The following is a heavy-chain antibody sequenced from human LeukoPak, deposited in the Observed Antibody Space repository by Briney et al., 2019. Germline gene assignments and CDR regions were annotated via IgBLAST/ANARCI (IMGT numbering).Heavy chain of an antibody. CDR3: AKVPSYSSGWYPDY. J-gene: IGHJ4*02. Sequence: GGSLRLSCAASGFTFDDYAMHWVRQAPGKGLEWVSGISWNSGSIGYADSVKGRFTISRDNAKNSLYLQMNSLRAEDTALYYCAKVPSYSSGWYPDYWGQRTLVSVSS. V-gene: IGHV3-9*01. CDR1: GFTFDDYA. CDR2: ISWNSGSI. D-gene: IGHD6-19*01.